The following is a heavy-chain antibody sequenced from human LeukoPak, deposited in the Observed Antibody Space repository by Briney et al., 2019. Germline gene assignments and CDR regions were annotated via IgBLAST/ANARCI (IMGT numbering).Heavy chain of an antibody. V-gene: IGHV3-23*01. CDR1: GFTFSGYA. J-gene: IGHJ4*02. CDR3: APLAVADNSFDY. CDR2: VGTSGST. D-gene: IGHD6-19*01. Sequence: PGGSLRLSCTASGFTFSGYAMNWVRQAPGKGLEWVSAVGTSGSTYYADSVKGRFTISRDNSKNTLYLQMNSVRAEDTAVYYCAPLAVADNSFDYWGQGTLVTVSS.